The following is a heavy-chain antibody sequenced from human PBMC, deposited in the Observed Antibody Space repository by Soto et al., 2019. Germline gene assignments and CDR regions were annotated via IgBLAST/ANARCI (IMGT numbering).Heavy chain of an antibody. CDR2: IYYSGST. V-gene: IGHV4-59*01. Sequence: TCTVSCGSISIYYLSWIRQPPGKGLEWIGYIYYSGSTNYNPSLKSRVTISVDTSKNQFSLKLSSVTAADTAVYYCARGPPSNWFDPWGQGTLVTVSS. CDR1: CGSISIYY. J-gene: IGHJ5*02. CDR3: ARGPPSNWFDP.